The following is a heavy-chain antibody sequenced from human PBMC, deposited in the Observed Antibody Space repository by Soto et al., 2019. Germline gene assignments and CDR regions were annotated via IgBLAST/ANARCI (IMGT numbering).Heavy chain of an antibody. CDR3: ARAARITMVRGPRGTFDY. CDR1: GGSFSGYY. J-gene: IGHJ4*02. V-gene: IGHV4-34*01. D-gene: IGHD3-10*01. Sequence: QVQLQQWGAGLLKPSETLSLTCAVYGGSFSGYYWSWIRQPPGKGLEWIGEINHSGSTNYNPSLKRRVTIPVDTAKNQFSLKLSSVTAADTAVYYCARAARITMVRGPRGTFDYWGQGTLVTVSS. CDR2: INHSGST.